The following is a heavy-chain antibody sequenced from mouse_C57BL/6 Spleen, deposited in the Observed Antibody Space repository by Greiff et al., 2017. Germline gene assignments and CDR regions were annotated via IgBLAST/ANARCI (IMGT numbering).Heavy chain of an antibody. CDR2: INPRNGGT. D-gene: IGHD2-4*01. Sequence: VQLQQPGTELVKPGASVKLSCKASGYTFTSYWMHWVKQRPGQGLEWIGNINPRNGGTNYNEKFKSKATLTVDKSSSTAYMQLSSLTSEDSSVYYCARSYYDYDVLDYWGQGTTLTVSS. CDR1: GYTFTSYW. V-gene: IGHV1-53*01. CDR3: ARSYYDYDVLDY. J-gene: IGHJ2*01.